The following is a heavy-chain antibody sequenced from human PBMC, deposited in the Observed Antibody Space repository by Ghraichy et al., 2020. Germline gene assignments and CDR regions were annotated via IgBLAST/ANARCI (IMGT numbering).Heavy chain of an antibody. Sequence: SETLSLTCAVYGGSFSGYYWSWIRQPPGKGLEWIGEINHSGSTNYNPSLKSRVTISVDTSKNQFSLKLSSVTAADTAVYYCARARRVLWFRKIRFYFDYWGQGTLVTVSS. V-gene: IGHV4-34*01. CDR3: ARARRVLWFRKIRFYFDY. CDR1: GGSFSGYY. CDR2: INHSGST. J-gene: IGHJ4*02. D-gene: IGHD3-10*01.